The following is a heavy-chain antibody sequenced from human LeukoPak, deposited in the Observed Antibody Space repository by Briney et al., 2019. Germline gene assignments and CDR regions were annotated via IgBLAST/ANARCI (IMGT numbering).Heavy chain of an antibody. J-gene: IGHJ6*02. D-gene: IGHD3-22*01. CDR2: ISAYNGNT. CDR1: GGTFSSYA. V-gene: IGHV1-18*01. Sequence: ASVKVSCKASGGTFSSYAISWVRQAPGQGLEWVGWISAYNGNTNYAQKLQGRVTMTTDTSTSTAYMELRSLRSDDTAVYYCARDPPYYYDSSGYPSYYYGMDVWGQGTTVTVSS. CDR3: ARDPPYYYDSSGYPSYYYGMDV.